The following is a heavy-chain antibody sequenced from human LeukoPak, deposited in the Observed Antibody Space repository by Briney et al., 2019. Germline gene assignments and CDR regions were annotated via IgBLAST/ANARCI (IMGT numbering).Heavy chain of an antibody. V-gene: IGHV3-30*03. CDR1: GFTFSSYG. J-gene: IGHJ6*02. CDR3: ARVRAGYCTSTSCYTGMDV. Sequence: GGSLRLSCAASGFTFSSYGMHWVRQAPGKGLEWVALISYDGSNGYYADSVRGRFTISRDNSKFTLYMQMNSLRAEDTAVYYCARVRAGYCTSTSCYTGMDVWGQGTTVTVSS. D-gene: IGHD2-2*01. CDR2: ISYDGSNG.